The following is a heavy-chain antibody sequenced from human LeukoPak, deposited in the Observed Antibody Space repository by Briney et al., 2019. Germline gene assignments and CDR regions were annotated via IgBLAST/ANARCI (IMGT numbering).Heavy chain of an antibody. J-gene: IGHJ4*02. CDR3: ARVPHYYDCSGSFAY. D-gene: IGHD3-22*01. V-gene: IGHV1-2*02. Sequence: ASVKVSCKASGYTFTAYYMHWVRQAPGQGLEGMGWINPNSGGTNYAQKFQGRVTMTRDTSISTAYMELSRLRSDVTAVYSCARVPHYYDCSGSFAYWGQGTVVTVSS. CDR2: INPNSGGT. CDR1: GYTFTAYY.